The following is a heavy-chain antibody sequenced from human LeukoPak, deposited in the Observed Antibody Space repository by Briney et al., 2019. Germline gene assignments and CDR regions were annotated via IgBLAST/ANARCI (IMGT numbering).Heavy chain of an antibody. CDR2: IWYDGSNK. CDR1: GFTFSSFG. J-gene: IGHJ4*02. D-gene: IGHD3-22*01. Sequence: GGSLRLSYAASGFTFSSFGMHWVRQAPGKGLEWVAVIWYDGSNKYYADSVKGRFTISRDNSKNTLYLQMNSLRAEDTAVYYCARSSGTYYYVHDYWGQGTLVTVSS. CDR3: ARSSGTYYYVHDY. V-gene: IGHV3-33*01.